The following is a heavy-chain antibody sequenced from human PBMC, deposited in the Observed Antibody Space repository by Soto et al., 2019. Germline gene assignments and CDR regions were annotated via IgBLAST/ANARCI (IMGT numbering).Heavy chain of an antibody. CDR3: ARIRGHIVIAAAGTGWFDP. V-gene: IGHV3-74*01. J-gene: IGHJ5*02. Sequence: GGSLRLSCAASGFTFSSYWMHWVRQATGKGLAWVSRINSDGSSTSYADSVKGRFTISRDNAKNTLYLQMNSLRAEDTAVYYCARIRGHIVIAAAGTGWFDPWGQGTLVTVSS. CDR1: GFTFSSYW. D-gene: IGHD6-13*01. CDR2: INSDGSST.